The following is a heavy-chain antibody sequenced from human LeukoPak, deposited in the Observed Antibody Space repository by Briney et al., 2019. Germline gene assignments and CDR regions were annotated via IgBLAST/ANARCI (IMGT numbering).Heavy chain of an antibody. CDR1: GGSISSYY. CDR3: ARDRLLGYCSSTSCYAEGYFDY. J-gene: IGHJ4*02. Sequence: SETLSLTCTVSGGSISSYYWSWIRQPPGKGLEWIGYIYYSGSTNYNPSLKSRVTISVDTSKNQFSLKLSSMTAADTAVYYCARDRLLGYCSSTSCYAEGYFDYWGQGTLVTVSS. V-gene: IGHV4-59*01. CDR2: IYYSGST. D-gene: IGHD2-2*01.